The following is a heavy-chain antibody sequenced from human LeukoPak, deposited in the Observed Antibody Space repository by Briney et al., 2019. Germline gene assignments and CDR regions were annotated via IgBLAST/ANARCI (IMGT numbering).Heavy chain of an antibody. V-gene: IGHV1-69*04. CDR1: GGTFSSYT. J-gene: IGHJ3*02. D-gene: IGHD2-15*01. CDR2: IIPILGIA. CDR3: AREDLRGSTSVFAFDI. Sequence: SVKVSCKASGGTFSSYTISWVRQAPGQGLEWMGRIIPILGIANCAQKFQGRVTITANKSTSTAYMELSSLRSEDTAVYYCAREDLRGSTSVFAFDIWGQGTMVTVSS.